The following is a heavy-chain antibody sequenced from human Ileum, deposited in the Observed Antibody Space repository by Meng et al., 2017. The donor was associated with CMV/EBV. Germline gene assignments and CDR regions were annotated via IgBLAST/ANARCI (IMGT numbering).Heavy chain of an antibody. Sequence: GESLKISCAASGFMFSGYGMHWVRQAPGTGLEWVAFIEFDGGSGYYADSVKGRFTISRDNSNNTLYLQMDTLRAEDTAVYYCARQNSGTYYGTMGWFDFWGQGTLVTVSS. J-gene: IGHJ5*01. CDR2: IEFDGGSG. CDR3: ARQNSGTYYGTMGWFDF. D-gene: IGHD1-26*01. V-gene: IGHV3-30-3*01. CDR1: GFMFSGYG.